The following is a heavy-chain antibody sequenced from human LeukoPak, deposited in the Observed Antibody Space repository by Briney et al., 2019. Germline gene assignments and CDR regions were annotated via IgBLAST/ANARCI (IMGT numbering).Heavy chain of an antibody. CDR1: GDSFSSYY. J-gene: IGHJ2*01. Sequence: SETLSLTCTVPGDSFSSYYWTWIRQTPGKGLEWIGNIYYSGSTNYNPSLRSRVTISVDTSKNQFSLNLRSVTAADTAVYYCARDRWTPGATANGYFDRWGRGTLVTVSS. D-gene: IGHD1-26*01. V-gene: IGHV4-59*01. CDR2: IYYSGST. CDR3: ARDRWTPGATANGYFDR.